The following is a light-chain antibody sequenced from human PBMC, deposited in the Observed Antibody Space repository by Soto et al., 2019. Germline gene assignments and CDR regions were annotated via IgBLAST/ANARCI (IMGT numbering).Light chain of an antibody. J-gene: IGLJ1*01. CDR2: EVS. V-gene: IGLV2-14*01. CDR1: SIDVGAYNY. Sequence: QSVLTQPASVSGAPGQSITISCTGTSIDVGAYNYVSWYQHHPGKAPKLMIYEVSNRPSGVSNRFSGSKSGDTASLTISGLQAEDEADYYCSSYTTGSTYAFGTGTKVTVL. CDR3: SSYTTGSTYA.